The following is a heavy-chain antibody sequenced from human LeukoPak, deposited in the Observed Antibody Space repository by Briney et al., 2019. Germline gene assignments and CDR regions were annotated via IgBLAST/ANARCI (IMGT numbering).Heavy chain of an antibody. CDR3: AKDEFYGDYVDNWFDP. D-gene: IGHD4-17*01. V-gene: IGHV3-23*01. CDR2: ISGSGGST. Sequence: GGSLRLSCAASGFTFSSYAMSWVRQAPGKGLEWVSAISGSGGSTYYADSVKGRFTISRDNSKNTLYLQMNSLRAEDTAVYYCAKDEFYGDYVDNWFDPWGQGTLVTVSS. J-gene: IGHJ5*02. CDR1: GFTFSSYA.